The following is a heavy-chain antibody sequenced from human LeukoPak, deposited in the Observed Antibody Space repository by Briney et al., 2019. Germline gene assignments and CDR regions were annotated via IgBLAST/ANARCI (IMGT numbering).Heavy chain of an antibody. CDR3: ARPSRGLARAFDI. V-gene: IGHV4-34*01. J-gene: IGHJ3*02. Sequence: SETLSLTCAVYGGSFSGYYWSWIRQPPGKGLEWIGEINHNGSTNYNPSLKSRVTISVDTSKNQFSLKLSSVTAADTAVYYCARPSRGLARAFDIWGQGTMVTVSS. CDR2: INHNGST. D-gene: IGHD3/OR15-3a*01. CDR1: GGSFSGYY.